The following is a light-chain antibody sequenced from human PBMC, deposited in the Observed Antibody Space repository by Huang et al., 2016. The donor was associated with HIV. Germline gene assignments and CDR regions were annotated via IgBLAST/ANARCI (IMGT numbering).Light chain of an antibody. Sequence: DVVMTQSPLSLPVTLGQPASISCRSSQSLLHSDGNTCFNWFHQRPGQSPRRLSYKVSNRDSGVPDRFSGSGSGTDFTLKISRVEAEDVGVYYCMQGTHWPLTFGGGTKVEIK. CDR2: KVS. V-gene: IGKV2-30*02. CDR1: QSLLHSDGNTC. CDR3: MQGTHWPLT. J-gene: IGKJ4*01.